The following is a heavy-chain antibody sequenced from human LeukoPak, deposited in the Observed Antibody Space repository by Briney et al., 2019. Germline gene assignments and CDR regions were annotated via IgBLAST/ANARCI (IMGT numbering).Heavy chain of an antibody. V-gene: IGHV5-51*01. CDR3: ARRDIVVGGKGFDP. CDR2: MYPGDSDT. D-gene: IGHD2-2*01. J-gene: IGHJ5*02. CDR1: GYSFTSYW. Sequence: GESLKISCKGSGYSFTSYWIGWVRQKPGKGLEWMGTMYPGDSDTRYSPAFQGQVTMSADRSISTAYLEWTGLKASDTAMYYCARRDIVVGGKGFDPWGQGTLVTVSS.